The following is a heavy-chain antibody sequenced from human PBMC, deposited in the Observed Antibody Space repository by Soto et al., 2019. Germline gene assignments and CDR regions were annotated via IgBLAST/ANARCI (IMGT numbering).Heavy chain of an antibody. Sequence: PGGSLRLSCAASGFTFSSYAMSWVRQAPGKGLEWVSAISGSGGSTYYADSVKGRFTISRDNSKNTLYLQMNSLRAEDTAVYYCARAYYYDSSGYPNAFDMWGQGTMVTVSS. CDR1: GFTFSSYA. CDR3: ARAYYYDSSGYPNAFDM. CDR2: ISGSGGST. V-gene: IGHV3-23*01. J-gene: IGHJ3*02. D-gene: IGHD3-22*01.